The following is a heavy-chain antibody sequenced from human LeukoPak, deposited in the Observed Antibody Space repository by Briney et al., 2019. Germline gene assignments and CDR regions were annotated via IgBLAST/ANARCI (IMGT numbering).Heavy chain of an antibody. J-gene: IGHJ4*02. CDR3: ARGNSSWSDY. Sequence: PSETLSLTCAVYGGSFSGYYWSWIRQPPGKGLEWIGEINHSGSTNYNPSLKSRVTISVDTSKNQFSLKLSSVTAADTAVYYCARGNSSWSDYWGQGTLVTVSS. CDR2: INHSGST. V-gene: IGHV4-34*01. D-gene: IGHD6-13*01. CDR1: GGSFSGYY.